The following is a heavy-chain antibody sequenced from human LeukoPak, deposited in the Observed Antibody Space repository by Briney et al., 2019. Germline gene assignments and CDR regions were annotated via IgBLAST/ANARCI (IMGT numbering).Heavy chain of an antibody. J-gene: IGHJ4*02. CDR2: ISTSGST. CDR1: GGSISSYY. CDR3: ARVVLGFSSGWLRGVPNYFDY. Sequence: SETLSLTCTVSGGSISSYYWSWIRQPAGKGLESIGHISTSGSTNYNPSLKSRVTMSVDTSKNQFSLKLSSVTAADTAVYFCARVVLGFSSGWLRGVPNYFDYWGQGTLVTVSS. V-gene: IGHV4-4*07. D-gene: IGHD6-19*01.